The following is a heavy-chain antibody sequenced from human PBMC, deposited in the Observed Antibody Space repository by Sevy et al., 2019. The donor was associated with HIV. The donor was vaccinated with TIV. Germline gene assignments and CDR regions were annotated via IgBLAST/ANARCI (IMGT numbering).Heavy chain of an antibody. CDR3: ARCAGRYCSGGSSWFDP. J-gene: IGHJ5*02. Sequence: ASVKVSCKASGGTFSSYAISWVRQAPGQGLEWTGGIIPIFGTANYAQKFQGRVTITADKSTSTAYMELSSLRSEDTAVYYCARCAGRYCSGGSSWFDPWGQGTLVTVSS. CDR2: IIPIFGTA. CDR1: GGTFSSYA. V-gene: IGHV1-69*06. D-gene: IGHD2-15*01.